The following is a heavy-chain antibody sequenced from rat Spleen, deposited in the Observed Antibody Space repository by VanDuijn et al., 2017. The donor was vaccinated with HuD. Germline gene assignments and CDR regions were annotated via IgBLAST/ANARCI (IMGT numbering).Heavy chain of an antibody. Sequence: EVQLQESGPGLVKPSQSLSLTCSVTGYSITSNYWGWIRKFPGNKLEWMGYINSPGTTNFNPSLKSRIPITRDTSKNQFFLQVNSISSEDTATYYCARSDGVHYYLPFADWGQGTLVTASS. D-gene: IGHD1-1*01. J-gene: IGHJ3*01. CDR3: ARSDGVHYYLPFAD. CDR2: INSPGTT. CDR1: GYSITSNY. V-gene: IGHV3-3*01.